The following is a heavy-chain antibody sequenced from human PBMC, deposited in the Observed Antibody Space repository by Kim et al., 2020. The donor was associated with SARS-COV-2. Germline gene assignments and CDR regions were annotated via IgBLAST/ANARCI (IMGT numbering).Heavy chain of an antibody. D-gene: IGHD2-21*02. V-gene: IGHV3-13*01. J-gene: IGHJ4*02. Sequence: GGSLRLSCAASGFTFSSYDMHWVRQATGKGLEWVSAIGTAGDTYYPGSVKGRFTISRENAKNSLYLQMNSLRAGDTAVYYCARGYCGGDCYFDYWAREPWSPSPQ. CDR2: IGTAGDT. CDR1: GFTFSSYD. CDR3: ARGYCGGDCYFDY.